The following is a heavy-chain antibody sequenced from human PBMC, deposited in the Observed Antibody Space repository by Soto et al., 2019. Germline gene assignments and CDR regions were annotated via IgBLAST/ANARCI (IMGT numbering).Heavy chain of an antibody. J-gene: IGHJ4*02. V-gene: IGHV4-59*08. CDR1: GGSIGTYF. D-gene: IGHD4-17*01. CDR2: IYYSGST. Sequence: QVQLQESGPGLVKPSETLSLNCSVSGGSIGTYFWGWIRQPPGKGLEWIGDIYYSGSTSYNPSLRSRVTISIDTSKNQFSLRLRAVSAADTAVYYCARSYGDLPDYWGQGTRVTVSS. CDR3: ARSYGDLPDY.